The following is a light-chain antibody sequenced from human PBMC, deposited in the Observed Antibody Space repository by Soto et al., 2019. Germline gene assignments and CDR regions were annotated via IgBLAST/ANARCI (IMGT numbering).Light chain of an antibody. CDR2: DAS. V-gene: IGKV3-15*01. CDR3: QQYNFWPPLT. Sequence: EIVMTQSPATLSVSPGERATLSCRASQSVNSNLAWYRQKPGQAPRLLISDASTRATGVPARFSGSGSGTEFTLTISILQSEDSEIYYCQQYNFWPPLTFGGGTKVEIK. J-gene: IGKJ4*01. CDR1: QSVNSN.